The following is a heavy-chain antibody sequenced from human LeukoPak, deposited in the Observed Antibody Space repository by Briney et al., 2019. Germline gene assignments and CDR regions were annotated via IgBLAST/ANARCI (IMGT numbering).Heavy chain of an antibody. J-gene: IGHJ4*02. CDR2: INQGGSDK. D-gene: IGHD1-14*01. CDR3: TRDRSRAEDD. Sequence: GGPLRLSCSASGFTFSGHLMSWVRQAPGKGLEWVANINQGGSDKYYVDSVKGRFTISRDNAHNLLYLQMNSLRGEDTAVYYCTRDRSRAEDDWGQGTLVTVSS. V-gene: IGHV3-7*01. CDR1: GFTFSGHL.